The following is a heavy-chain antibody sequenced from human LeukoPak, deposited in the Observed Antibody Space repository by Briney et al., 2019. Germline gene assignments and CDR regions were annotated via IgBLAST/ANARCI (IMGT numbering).Heavy chain of an antibody. J-gene: IGHJ4*02. CDR1: GYSISSGYY. D-gene: IGHD2-2*01. CDR2: IYHSGST. Sequence: PSETLSLTCTVSGYSISSGYYWGWIRQPPGKGLEWIGSIYHSGSTYYNPSLKSRVTISVDTSKTQFSLKLSSVTAADTAVYYCASSKDCSSTSCSPWDFWSGYSYYFDYWGQGTLVTVSS. CDR3: ASSKDCSSTSCSPWDFWSGYSYYFDY. V-gene: IGHV4-38-2*02.